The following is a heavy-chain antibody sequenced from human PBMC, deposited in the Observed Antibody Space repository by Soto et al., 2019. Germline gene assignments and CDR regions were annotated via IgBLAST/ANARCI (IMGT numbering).Heavy chain of an antibody. V-gene: IGHV3-64*04. J-gene: IGHJ2*01. CDR3: ASDVAGTGYGYFDL. D-gene: IGHD6-19*01. CDR2: ISSNGGST. Sequence: GESLRFSCSASGFTFSSYAMHWVRQAPGKGLEYVSAISSNGGSTYYADSVKGSFTTSRDHSKNTLYLQMNSLRAEDTAVYYCASDVAGTGYGYFDLWGRGTLVTVSS. CDR1: GFTFSSYA.